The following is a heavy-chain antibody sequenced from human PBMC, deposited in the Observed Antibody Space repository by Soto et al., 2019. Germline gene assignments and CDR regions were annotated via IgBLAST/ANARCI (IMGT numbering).Heavy chain of an antibody. Sequence: QVQLVESGGGVVQPGRSLRLSCAASGFTFSSYGMHWVRQAPGKGLEWVAVIWYDGSNKYYADSVKGRFTISRDNSKNTLYLQMNSLRAEDTAVYYCARGRAFYGDYHYYYGMDVWGQGTTVTVSS. CDR1: GFTFSSYG. V-gene: IGHV3-33*01. J-gene: IGHJ6*02. CDR2: IWYDGSNK. CDR3: ARGRAFYGDYHYYYGMDV. D-gene: IGHD4-17*01.